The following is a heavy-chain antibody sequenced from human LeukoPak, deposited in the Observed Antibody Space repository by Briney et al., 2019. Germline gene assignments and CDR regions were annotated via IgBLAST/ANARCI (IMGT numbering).Heavy chain of an antibody. J-gene: IGHJ4*02. V-gene: IGHV4-59*07. CDR2: IYYSGST. Sequence: SDTLSLTCTVSGGSISSYYWSWIRQPPGKGLEWIGYIYYSGSTNYNPSLKSRVTISVDTSKNQFSLKLSSVTAADTAVYYCARGVGATSYFDYWGQGTLVTVSS. CDR1: GGSISSYY. D-gene: IGHD1-26*01. CDR3: ARGVGATSYFDY.